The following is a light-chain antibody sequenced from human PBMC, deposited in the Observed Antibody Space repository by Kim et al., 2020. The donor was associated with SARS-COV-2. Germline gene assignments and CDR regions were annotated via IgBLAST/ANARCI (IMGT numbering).Light chain of an antibody. J-gene: IGLJ3*02. V-gene: IGLV3-19*01. CDR1: SLITYC. CDR3: NSRDSSGDHGV. CDR2: GTN. Sequence: ALGQPVGITCQGDSLITYCANCYQRKPGQAPVLVIYGTNNRPSGIPDRFSGSSSGNTGSLTITGAQAEDEADYYCNSRDSSGDHGVFGGGTQLTVL.